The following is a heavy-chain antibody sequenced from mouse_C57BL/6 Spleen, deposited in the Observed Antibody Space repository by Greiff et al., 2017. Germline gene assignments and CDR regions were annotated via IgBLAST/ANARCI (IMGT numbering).Heavy chain of an antibody. D-gene: IGHD2-4*01. CDR2: IWSGGST. CDR3: AGDYDDPFAY. CDR1: GFSLTSYG. J-gene: IGHJ3*01. V-gene: IGHV2-4*01. Sequence: VQLQESGPGLVQPSQSLSITCTVSGFSLTSYGVHWVRQPPGKGLEWLGVIWSGGSTDYNDAFISRLGISKANSKSQVFLQMNILPADDTAIYYCAGDYDDPFAYWGQGTLVTVSA.